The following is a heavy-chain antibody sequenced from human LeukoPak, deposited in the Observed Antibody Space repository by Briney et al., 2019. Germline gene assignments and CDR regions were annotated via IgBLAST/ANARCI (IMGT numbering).Heavy chain of an antibody. CDR3: ARQLTAMATYYFDY. CDR2: IYYSGST. J-gene: IGHJ4*02. D-gene: IGHD5-18*01. Sequence: SETLSLTCTVSGGSISSSSYYWGWIRQPPGKGLEWVGSIYYSGSTYYHPSLKRRVTISVDTSKNQFSLELSSVTAADTAVYYCARQLTAMATYYFDYRGQGTLVTVSS. CDR1: GGSISSSSYY. V-gene: IGHV4-39*01.